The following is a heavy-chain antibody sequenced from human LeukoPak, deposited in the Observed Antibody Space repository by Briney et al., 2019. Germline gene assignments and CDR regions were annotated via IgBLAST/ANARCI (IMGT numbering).Heavy chain of an antibody. D-gene: IGHD1-1*01. CDR2: IYSGGST. J-gene: IGHJ3*01. CDR3: ARDPGLLDVRGAFDL. Sequence: PGGSLTLPCAASGFTFSSNYMSWVRQAPGKGLEGVSVIYSGGSTYFEGCVKGRFTISRDNSKNTLYLQMNSLRAEDTAVYYCARDPGLLDVRGAFDLWGQGTMVTVSS. CDR1: GFTFSSNY. V-gene: IGHV3-53*01.